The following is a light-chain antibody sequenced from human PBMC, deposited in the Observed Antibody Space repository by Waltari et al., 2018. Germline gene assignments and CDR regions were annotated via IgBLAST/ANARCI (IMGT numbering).Light chain of an antibody. V-gene: IGLV1-44*01. CDR2: RSD. CDR3: ASWDDSLNGHWV. J-gene: IGLJ3*02. CDR1: APNIGGNL. Sequence: QSVLTQPPSASGTPGQRVTIPCSGSAPNIGGNLVTGYQQLPGKAPKHLIYRSDQRPSGVPDRFSGSKTGTSASLAINGLQSDDEADYFCASWDDSLNGHWVFGGGTKVTVL.